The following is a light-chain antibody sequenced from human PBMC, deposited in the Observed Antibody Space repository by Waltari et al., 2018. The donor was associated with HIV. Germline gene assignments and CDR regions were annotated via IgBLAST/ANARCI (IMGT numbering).Light chain of an antibody. J-gene: IGKJ4*01. V-gene: IGKV1-5*03. CDR3: QQYDTYPLT. CDR1: QSISGG. CDR2: KAS. Sequence: DIQITQSPSTLSASVGDRVTITCRASQSISGGLAWYQKRPGQAPKLLIYKASSLESGVPSRFSGSESGTEFTLAISSLQPDDFATYYCQQYDTYPLTFGGGTKVEIK.